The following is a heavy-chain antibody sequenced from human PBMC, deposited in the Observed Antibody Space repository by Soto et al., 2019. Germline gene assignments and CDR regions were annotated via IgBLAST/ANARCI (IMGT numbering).Heavy chain of an antibody. D-gene: IGHD6-6*01. CDR1: GYIFTSYS. V-gene: IGHV1-3*01. CDR3: ARDVVSTSSTYYGLDV. Sequence: QVQLVQFGAEVKKSGASVKLSCKASGYIFTSYSIHWVRQAPGQRLEWMGWINAGNANTKYSQKCQGRVTITRDTSASTAYMELSSLRSEDTAVYYCARDVVSTSSTYYGLDVWGQGTTVTVSS. CDR2: INAGNANT. J-gene: IGHJ6*02.